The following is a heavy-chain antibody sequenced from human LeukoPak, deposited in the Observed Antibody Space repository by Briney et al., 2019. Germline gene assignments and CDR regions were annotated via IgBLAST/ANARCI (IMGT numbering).Heavy chain of an antibody. Sequence: SVKVSCKASGGTFISYAISWVRQAPGQGLEWMGGTIPIFGTANYAQKFQGRVTITADESTSTAYMELSSLRSEDTAVYYCARVRRAGYCSSTSCYNNWFDPWGQGTLVTVSS. V-gene: IGHV1-69*13. CDR3: ARVRRAGYCSSTSCYNNWFDP. CDR1: GGTFISYA. CDR2: TIPIFGTA. J-gene: IGHJ5*02. D-gene: IGHD2-2*02.